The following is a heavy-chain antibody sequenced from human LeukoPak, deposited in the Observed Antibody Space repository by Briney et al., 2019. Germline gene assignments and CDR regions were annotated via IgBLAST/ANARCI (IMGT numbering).Heavy chain of an antibody. Sequence: GASVKVSCKASGGTFSSYAISWVRQAPGQGLEWMGGIIPIFGTANYAQKFQGRVTITADESTSTAYMELSSLRSEDTAVYYCARALYGSGTPLGYGMDVWGKGTTVTVSS. CDR3: ARALYGSGTPLGYGMDV. CDR1: GGTFSSYA. J-gene: IGHJ6*04. CDR2: IIPIFGTA. V-gene: IGHV1-69*01. D-gene: IGHD3-10*01.